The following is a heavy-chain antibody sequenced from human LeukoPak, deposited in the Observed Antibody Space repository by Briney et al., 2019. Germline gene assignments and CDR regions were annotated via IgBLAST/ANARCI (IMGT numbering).Heavy chain of an antibody. J-gene: IGHJ4*02. V-gene: IGHV4-59*01. CDR1: GGSISSYY. CDR3: ASLDY. Sequence: SETLSLTCIVSGGSISSYYWSWIRQPPGKGLEWIGYIYYSGSTNYNPSLKSRVTISVDTSKNQFSLKLSSVTAADTAVYYCASLDYWGQGTLVTVSS. CDR2: IYYSGST.